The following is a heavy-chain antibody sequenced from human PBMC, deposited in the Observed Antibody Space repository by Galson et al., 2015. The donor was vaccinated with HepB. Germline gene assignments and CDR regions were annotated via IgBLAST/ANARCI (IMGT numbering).Heavy chain of an antibody. V-gene: IGHV3-9*01. CDR3: AKVEYSSSSGAFDI. CDR1: GFTFDDYA. D-gene: IGHD6-6*01. CDR2: ISWNSGSI. J-gene: IGHJ3*02. Sequence: SLRLSCAASGFTFDDYAMHWVRQAPGKGLEWVSGISWNSGSIGCADSVKGRFTISRDNAKNSLYLQMNSLRAEDTALYYCAKVEYSSSSGAFDIWGQGTMVTVSS.